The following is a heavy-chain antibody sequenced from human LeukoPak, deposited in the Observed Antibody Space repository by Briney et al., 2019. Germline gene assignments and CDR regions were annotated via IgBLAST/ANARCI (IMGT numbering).Heavy chain of an antibody. CDR1: GGSISSNNW. D-gene: IGHD2-21*01. V-gene: IGHV4-4*02. CDR2: IYHSGDT. Sequence: SGTLSLTCAVSGGSISSNNWWSWVRQPPGKGLERIGEIYHSGDTNYNPSLKSRVTISIDKSKNQFSLQLTSVTAADTAMYYCARRRGRFLTYCGTECYSGYDQWGQGALVAVAS. J-gene: IGHJ4*02. CDR3: ARRRGRFLTYCGTECYSGYDQ.